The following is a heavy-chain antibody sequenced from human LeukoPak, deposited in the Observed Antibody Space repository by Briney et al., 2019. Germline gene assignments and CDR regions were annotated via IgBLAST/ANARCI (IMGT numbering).Heavy chain of an antibody. J-gene: IGHJ3*02. CDR1: GFTFSSYA. V-gene: IGHV3-30*04. CDR3: AREVSSGVSDAFDI. CDR2: ISYDGSNK. Sequence: GGSLRLSCAASGFTFSSYAMHWVRQAPGKGLEWVAVISYDGSNKYYADSVKGRFTISRDNSKNTLYLQMNSPRAEDTAVYYCAREVSSGVSDAFDIWGQGTMVTVSS. D-gene: IGHD3-10*01.